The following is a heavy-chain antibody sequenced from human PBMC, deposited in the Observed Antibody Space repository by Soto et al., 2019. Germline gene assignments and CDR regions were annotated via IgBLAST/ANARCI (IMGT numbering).Heavy chain of an antibody. CDR1: GGSISSYY. V-gene: IGHV4-59*01. CDR2: IYYSGST. J-gene: IGHJ4*02. D-gene: IGHD5-18*01. Sequence: QVQLQESGPGLVKPSETLSLTCTVSGGSISSYYWSWIRQSPGKGLEWIGYIYYSGSTKYNPSLRSRATISVDTSKNQFSLKLSSVTAADTAVYYCPRRRGDTAMAWYYWGQGTLVTVSS. CDR3: PRRRGDTAMAWYY.